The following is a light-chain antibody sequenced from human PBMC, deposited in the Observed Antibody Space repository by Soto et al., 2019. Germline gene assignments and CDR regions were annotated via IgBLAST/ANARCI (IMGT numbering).Light chain of an antibody. CDR1: QNVYNN. CDR2: DAS. CDR3: QQCSNCPPT. J-gene: IGKJ4*01. Sequence: EIVMTQSPATLSVSPGEGATLSCKASQNVYNNLAWYQQRPGQPPRLLIYDASTSATGISARFSGSGYGTEFTLTISSLQSLDFAVYFCQQCSNCPPTFGGGTGVDIK. V-gene: IGKV3-15*01.